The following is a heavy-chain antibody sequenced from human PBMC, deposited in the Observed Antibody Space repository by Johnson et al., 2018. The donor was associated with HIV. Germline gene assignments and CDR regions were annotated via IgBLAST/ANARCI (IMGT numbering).Heavy chain of an antibody. D-gene: IGHD3-22*01. Sequence: QVQLVESGGGLVQPGGSLRLSCVASGFTFSSYAMSWVRQAPGKGLEWVAFIRYDGSNKYYADSVKGRFTISRDNSKNTLYLQMNSLRAEDTALYYCAKALGIVVVLDAFDIWGQGTMVTVSS. J-gene: IGHJ3*02. CDR1: GFTFSSYA. CDR2: IRYDGSNK. V-gene: IGHV3-30*02. CDR3: AKALGIVVVLDAFDI.